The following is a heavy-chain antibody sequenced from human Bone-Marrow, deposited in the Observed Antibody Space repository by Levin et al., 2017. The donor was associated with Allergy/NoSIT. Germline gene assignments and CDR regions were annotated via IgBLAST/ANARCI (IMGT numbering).Heavy chain of an antibody. V-gene: IGHV3-33*01. CDR1: GFTLNNFG. Sequence: GESLKISCAASGFTLNNFGIHWVRQAPGKGLEWVAVFWYGGRNRFYSESVRGRFTISRETSERTLYLQMNSLRAEDTAIYYCARDPGLAVAGSRALDVWGQGTTVTVSP. CDR3: ARDPGLAVAGSRALDV. J-gene: IGHJ3*01. D-gene: IGHD6-19*01. CDR2: FWYGGRNR.